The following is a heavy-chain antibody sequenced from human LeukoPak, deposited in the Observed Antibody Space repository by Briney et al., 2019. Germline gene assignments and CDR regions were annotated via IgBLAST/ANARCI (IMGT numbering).Heavy chain of an antibody. D-gene: IGHD2-21*02. Sequence: PSGTLSLTCAVSGGSLSSSNWWTWVRQAPGKGLEWIGEIYHSGSTNYNPSLKSRVTISVDKSKNHFSLKLSSVTAADTAVYYCARYCGGDCYIMNAFDIWGQGTMVTVSS. V-gene: IGHV4-4*02. CDR2: IYHSGST. J-gene: IGHJ3*02. CDR3: ARYCGGDCYIMNAFDI. CDR1: GGSLSSSNW.